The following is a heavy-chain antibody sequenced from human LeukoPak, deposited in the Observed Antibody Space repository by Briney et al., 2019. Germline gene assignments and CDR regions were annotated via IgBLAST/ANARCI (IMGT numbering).Heavy chain of an antibody. J-gene: IGHJ3*02. D-gene: IGHD5-18*01. Sequence: GRSLRLSCTASGFTFGDYAMTWVRQAPGKGLERVSVISTSSSYIHYADSVKGRFTISRDNAKKSLYLEMNSLRAEDTAVYYCARVVDTAMVLYGAFDIWGQGTMVTVSS. V-gene: IGHV3-21*01. CDR1: GFTFGDYA. CDR2: ISTSSSYI. CDR3: ARVVDTAMVLYGAFDI.